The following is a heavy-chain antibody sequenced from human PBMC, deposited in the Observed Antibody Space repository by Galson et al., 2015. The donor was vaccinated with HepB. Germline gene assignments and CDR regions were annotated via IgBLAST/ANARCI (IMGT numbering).Heavy chain of an antibody. CDR1: GYSFSNYG. CDR3: AIDSRVELRLNNYFSYGMDV. J-gene: IGHJ6*02. CDR2: FSGYDGST. Sequence: SVKVSCKASGYSFSNYGLSWIRQAPGPGLEWMGWFSGYDGSTNYAQRFQGRVTMTADGSTGTAYLELRNRRSDDTAVYYCAIDSRVELRLNNYFSYGMDVWCQGSAVIVSS. V-gene: IGHV1-18*01. D-gene: IGHD1-1*01.